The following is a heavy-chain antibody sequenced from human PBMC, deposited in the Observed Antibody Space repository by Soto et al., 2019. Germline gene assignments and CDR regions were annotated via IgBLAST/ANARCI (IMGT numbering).Heavy chain of an antibody. CDR1: GGSFRTYT. J-gene: IGHJ5*02. CDR3: ARGLGDDDGDGNWFDP. D-gene: IGHD5-12*01. CDR2: IISVLGRA. Sequence: QVQLVQSGAEVKKPGSSVRVSCKASGGSFRTYTINWVRQAPGQGLEWVGRIISVLGRANYAQKFQGRVTLTADNFTSTAYMELSSLRSDETAVYFCARGLGDDDGDGNWFDPWGQGTLVTVSS. V-gene: IGHV1-69*08.